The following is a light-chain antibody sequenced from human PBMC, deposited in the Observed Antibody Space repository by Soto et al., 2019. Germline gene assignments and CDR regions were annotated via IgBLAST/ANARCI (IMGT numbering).Light chain of an antibody. J-gene: IGKJ1*01. CDR2: GAS. Sequence: EIVLTQSPGTLSLSPGERATLSCRASQSVSSSYLAWYQQKPGQAPRLLIYGASSRATGIPDRFSGSGSGTDFTLTIRRLAPEDFAVYYCQQYGRSPRTFGQGTKVDIK. V-gene: IGKV3-20*01. CDR3: QQYGRSPRT. CDR1: QSVSSSY.